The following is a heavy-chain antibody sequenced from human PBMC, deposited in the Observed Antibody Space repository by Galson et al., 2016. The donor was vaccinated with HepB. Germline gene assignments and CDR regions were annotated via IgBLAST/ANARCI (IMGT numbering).Heavy chain of an antibody. CDR3: AAAQVPDFWIGYSYY. Sequence: PGQGLEWMGWVSAHHGHTSFAQKFQDRVTMTTDTSTSTAYMELRSLRSDDTAIYYCAAAQVPDFWIGYSYYWGQGTLVTVSS. V-gene: IGHV1-18*01. D-gene: IGHD3-3*01. J-gene: IGHJ4*02. CDR2: VSAHHGHT.